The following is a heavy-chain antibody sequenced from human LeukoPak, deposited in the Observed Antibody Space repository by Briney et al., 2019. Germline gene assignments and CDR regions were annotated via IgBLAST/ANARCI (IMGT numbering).Heavy chain of an antibody. J-gene: IGHJ6*03. Sequence: GGTLRLSCAASGFTFSSYGMSWVRQAPEKGLEWVSAISGSGGSTYYADSVKGRFTISRDNSKNTLYLQMNSLRAEDTAVYYCAKDGDSSGYYYYYYMDVWGKGTTVTISS. CDR3: AKDGDSSGYYYYYYMDV. CDR1: GFTFSSYG. D-gene: IGHD3-22*01. CDR2: ISGSGGST. V-gene: IGHV3-23*01.